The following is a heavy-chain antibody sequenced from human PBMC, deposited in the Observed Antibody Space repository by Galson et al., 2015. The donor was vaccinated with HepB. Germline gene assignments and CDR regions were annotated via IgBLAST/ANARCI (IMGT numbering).Heavy chain of an antibody. V-gene: IGHV1-18*01. CDR2: ISTDNGNT. J-gene: IGHJ4*02. Sequence: SVKVSCKASGYTFSTYGISWVRQAPGQGLEWMAWISTDNGNTNYAQKLQGRVTLTTDTSTSTAYMELRSLRSDDTAVYYCGRIPYDTSGYFGRHFDYWGQGTLVTVSS. D-gene: IGHD3-22*01. CDR1: GYTFSTYG. CDR3: GRIPYDTSGYFGRHFDY.